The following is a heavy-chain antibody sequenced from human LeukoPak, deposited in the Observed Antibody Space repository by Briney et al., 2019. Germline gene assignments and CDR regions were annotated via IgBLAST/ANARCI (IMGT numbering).Heavy chain of an antibody. D-gene: IGHD6-19*01. CDR3: ARDIAVAGSYFDY. CDR1: GFTFSSYW. CDR2: VNSDGSST. Sequence: GGSLRLSCAASGFTFSSYWMHWVRQAPGKGLVWVSRVNSDGSSTSYAASVKGRFTISRDNAKNTLYLQMNSLRAEDTAVYYCARDIAVAGSYFDYWGQGTLVTVSS. V-gene: IGHV3-74*01. J-gene: IGHJ4*02.